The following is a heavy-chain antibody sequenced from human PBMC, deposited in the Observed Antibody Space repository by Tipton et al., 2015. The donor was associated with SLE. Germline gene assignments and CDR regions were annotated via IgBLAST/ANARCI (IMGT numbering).Heavy chain of an antibody. Sequence: SLRLSCAASGFPFSNFGMHWVRQAPGRGLEWVAAIWYDGSDKYYADSVKGRVTISRDNSKNTLYLQMNSLRAEDTAVYYCAREKLGYCSGGSCAFAYRGQGTLVTVSS. D-gene: IGHD2-15*01. J-gene: IGHJ4*02. CDR2: IWYDGSDK. CDR1: GFPFSNFG. V-gene: IGHV3-33*08. CDR3: AREKLGYCSGGSCAFAY.